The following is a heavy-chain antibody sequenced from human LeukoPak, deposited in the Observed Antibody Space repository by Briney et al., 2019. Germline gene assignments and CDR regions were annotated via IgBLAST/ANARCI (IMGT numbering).Heavy chain of an antibody. J-gene: IGHJ4*02. Sequence: GGSLRLSCVASGFTFSSYSMNWVRQAPGKGLEWISYITGVTNFMSYADSVRGRFIISRDNSKNTLYLQMNSLRAEDTAVYYCGGCSSTSCYFLDYWGQGTLVTVSS. CDR2: ITGVTNFM. D-gene: IGHD2-2*01. CDR1: GFTFSSYS. CDR3: GGCSSTSCYFLDY. V-gene: IGHV3-48*01.